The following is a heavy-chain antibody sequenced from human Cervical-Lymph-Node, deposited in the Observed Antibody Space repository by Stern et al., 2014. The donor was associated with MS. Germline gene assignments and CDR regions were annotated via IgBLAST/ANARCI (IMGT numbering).Heavy chain of an antibody. CDR1: GYSFTAYF. D-gene: IGHD1-26*01. Sequence: VQLLESGAEVKKPGASVKVSCKASGYSFTAYFIHWVRQAPGQGLEWMGWISTDTGGANYAQRFQGRVTMTRDTSIRTTYMELSRLRSDDTAVYYCARDRGSHSDYWGQGTLVTVSS. J-gene: IGHJ4*02. V-gene: IGHV1-2*02. CDR3: ARDRGSHSDY. CDR2: ISTDTGGA.